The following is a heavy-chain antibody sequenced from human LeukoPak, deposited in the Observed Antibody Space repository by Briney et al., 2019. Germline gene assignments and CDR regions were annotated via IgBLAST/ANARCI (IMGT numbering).Heavy chain of an antibody. CDR2: IWYDGSKK. D-gene: IGHD4-11*01. CDR1: GFTFSNHG. Sequence: PGESLRLSCAASGFTFSNHGFHWVRQAPGKGLEWVSVIWYDGSKKYYAESVKGRFTISRDIFKTTLYLQMNSLKVEDTAVYYCARDDSSLAPFDYWGQGTLVTVSS. V-gene: IGHV3-33*01. J-gene: IGHJ4*02. CDR3: ARDDSSLAPFDY.